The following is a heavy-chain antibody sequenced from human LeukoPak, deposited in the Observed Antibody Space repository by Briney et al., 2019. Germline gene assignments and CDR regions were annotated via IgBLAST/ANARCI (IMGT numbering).Heavy chain of an antibody. CDR1: GFTFSNYW. CDR3: ARETIFDY. CDR2: IKQDGSEK. J-gene: IGHJ4*02. D-gene: IGHD1-7*01. V-gene: IGHV3-7*04. Sequence: GGSLRLSYAASGFTFSNYWMSWVRQAPGKGLEWVANIKQDGSEKYYVDSVKGRFTISRDNAKNSLYLQMNSLRAEDTGVYYCARETIFDYWGQGTVVTVSS.